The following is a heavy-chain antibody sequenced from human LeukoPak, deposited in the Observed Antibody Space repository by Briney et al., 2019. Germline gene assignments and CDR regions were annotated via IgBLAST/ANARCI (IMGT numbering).Heavy chain of an antibody. V-gene: IGHV3-21*01. J-gene: IGHJ4*02. Sequence: GGSLRLSCAASGFTFSSYSMTWVRQAPGKGLEWVSSISSSSSYIYYADSVKGRFTISRDNAKNSLYLQMNSLRAEDTAVYYCARDLVPAAIHIWGNYFDYWGQGTLVTVSP. D-gene: IGHD2-2*01. CDR2: ISSSSSYI. CDR1: GFTFSSYS. CDR3: ARDLVPAAIHIWGNYFDY.